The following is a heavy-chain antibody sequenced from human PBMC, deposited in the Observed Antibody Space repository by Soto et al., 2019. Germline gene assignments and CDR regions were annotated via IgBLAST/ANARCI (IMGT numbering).Heavy chain of an antibody. CDR2: MNPNSGNT. J-gene: IGHJ4*02. Sequence: ASVKVSCKASGYTFTSYDINWVRQATGQGLEWMGWMNPNSGNTGYAQKFQGRVTMTRNTSISTAYMELSSLRSEDTAVYYCARVTYGDYAPTHDYWGQGTLVTVSS. CDR1: GYTFTSYD. V-gene: IGHV1-8*01. D-gene: IGHD4-17*01. CDR3: ARVTYGDYAPTHDY.